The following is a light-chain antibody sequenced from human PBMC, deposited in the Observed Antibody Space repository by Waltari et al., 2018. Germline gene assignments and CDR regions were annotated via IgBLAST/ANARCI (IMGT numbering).Light chain of an antibody. V-gene: IGKV1-6*01. CDR2: LAS. CDR3: LQDYTYPLT. CDR1: QGIRNE. J-gene: IGKJ4*01. Sequence: AIQMTQSPSSLSASVGDRLHITGRASQGIRNELAWYQQKPGKAPELLIYLASNLQGGVPSRFSGSGSGTDFTLTISSLQPEDFATYYCLQDYTYPLTFGGGTKVEIK.